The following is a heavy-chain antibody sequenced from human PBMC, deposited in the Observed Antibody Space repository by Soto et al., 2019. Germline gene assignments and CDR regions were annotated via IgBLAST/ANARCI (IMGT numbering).Heavy chain of an antibody. V-gene: IGHV4-39*01. J-gene: IGHJ5*02. CDR1: GGYISSSSYY. D-gene: IGHD3-3*01. CDR2: IYYSGST. CDR3: ARQGDFWSGYYVA. Sequence: SETLSLTCTVSGGYISSSSYYWGWIRQPPGKGLEWIGSIYYSGSTYYNPSLKSRVTISVDTSKNQFSLKLSSVTAADTAVYYCARQGDFWSGYYVAWGQGTLVTVSS.